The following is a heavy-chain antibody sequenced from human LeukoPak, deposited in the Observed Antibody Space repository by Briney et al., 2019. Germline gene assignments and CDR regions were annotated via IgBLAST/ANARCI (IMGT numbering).Heavy chain of an antibody. V-gene: IGHV3-48*01. CDR2: ISSSSSTI. CDR1: GFTFSSYS. J-gene: IGHJ6*02. Sequence: GGSLRLSCAASGFTFSSYSMNWVRQAPGKGLEWVSYISSSSSTIYYADSVKGRSTISRDNAKNSLYLQMNSLRAEDTAVYYCASGYGMDVWGQGTTVTVSS. CDR3: ASGYGMDV.